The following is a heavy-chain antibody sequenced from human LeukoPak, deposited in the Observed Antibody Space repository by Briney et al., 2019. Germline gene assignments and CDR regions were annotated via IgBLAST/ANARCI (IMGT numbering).Heavy chain of an antibody. Sequence: GGSLRLSCAASGFTFSSYAMSWVRQAPGKGLEWVSAISGSGDSTYYADSVKGRFTISRDNAENTLYLQMNSLRAEDTAVYYCTRGNGGNSPFDYWGQGTLVTVSS. D-gene: IGHD4-23*01. J-gene: IGHJ4*02. CDR3: TRGNGGNSPFDY. CDR2: ISGSGDST. V-gene: IGHV3-23*01. CDR1: GFTFSSYA.